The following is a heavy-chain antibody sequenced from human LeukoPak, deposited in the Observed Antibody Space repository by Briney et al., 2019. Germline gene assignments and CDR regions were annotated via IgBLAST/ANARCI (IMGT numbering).Heavy chain of an antibody. J-gene: IGHJ6*02. CDR2: IKQDGSEK. Sequence: GGSLRLSCAASGFTFSNYWMTWVRQAPGKGLEWVANIKQDGSEKYYVDSVKGRFTISRDNAKDSLYLQMSSLRDEDTALYYCTRDAGMDVWGQGTTVTVSS. V-gene: IGHV3-7*05. CDR1: GFTFSNYW. CDR3: TRDAGMDV.